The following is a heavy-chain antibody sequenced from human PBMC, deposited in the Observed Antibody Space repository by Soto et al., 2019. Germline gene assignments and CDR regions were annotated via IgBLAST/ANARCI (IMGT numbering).Heavy chain of an antibody. Sequence: GASVKASCKASGYTFTSYGISWVRQAPGQGLGWMGWISAYNGNTNYAQKLQGRVTMTTDTSTSTAYMELRSLRSDDTAVYYCARDQFGNWFDPWGQGTLVTVSS. CDR1: GYTFTSYG. J-gene: IGHJ5*02. V-gene: IGHV1-18*01. CDR3: ARDQFGNWFDP. CDR2: ISAYNGNT. D-gene: IGHD3-3*01.